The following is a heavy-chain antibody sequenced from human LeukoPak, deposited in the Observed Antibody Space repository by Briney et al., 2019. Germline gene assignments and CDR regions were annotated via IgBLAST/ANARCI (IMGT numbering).Heavy chain of an antibody. CDR1: GFTFSSYA. V-gene: IGHV3-23*01. J-gene: IGHJ4*02. Sequence: GGSLRLSCAASGFTFSSYAMSWVRQAPGKGREWVSAISGSGGSTYYADSVKGRFTISRDNSKNTLYLQMNSLRAEDTAVYYCAKVGHIVVVPAIDYWGQGTLVTVSS. D-gene: IGHD2-2*01. CDR2: ISGSGGST. CDR3: AKVGHIVVVPAIDY.